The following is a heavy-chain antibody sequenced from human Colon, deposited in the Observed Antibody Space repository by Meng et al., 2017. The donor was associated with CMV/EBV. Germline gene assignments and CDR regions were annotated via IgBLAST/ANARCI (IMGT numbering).Heavy chain of an antibody. CDR3: AREVVPGRRMDV. CDR1: GFTFSSYA. V-gene: IGHV3-21*01. Sequence: GGSLRLSCAASGFTFSSYAMNWVRQAPGKGLEWVASISTGSSYIYYADSLQGRFTISRDNAKDSLYLQIDSQRAEDTGVYYCAREVVPGRRMDVWGQGTTVTVSS. D-gene: IGHD6-6*01. J-gene: IGHJ6*02. CDR2: ISTGSSYI.